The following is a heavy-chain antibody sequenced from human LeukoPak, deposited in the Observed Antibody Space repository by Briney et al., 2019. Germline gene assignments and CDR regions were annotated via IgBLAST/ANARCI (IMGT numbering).Heavy chain of an antibody. CDR1: GYTFTSYY. J-gene: IGHJ6*02. Sequence: ASVKVSCKASGYTFTSYYMHWVRQAPGQGLEWMGIINPSGGSTSYAQKFQGRVTMTRDTSTSTVYMELSSLRSEDTAVYYCATAREENWPLYYGMDVWGQGTTVTVSS. V-gene: IGHV1-46*01. D-gene: IGHD1-1*01. CDR2: INPSGGST. CDR3: ATAREENWPLYYGMDV.